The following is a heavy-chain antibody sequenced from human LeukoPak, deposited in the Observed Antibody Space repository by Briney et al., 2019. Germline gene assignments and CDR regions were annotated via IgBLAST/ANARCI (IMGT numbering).Heavy chain of an antibody. D-gene: IGHD2-15*01. CDR3: AKDRRISDSDYDAFDI. CDR2: ISGSGGST. J-gene: IGHJ3*02. V-gene: IGHV3-23*01. CDR1: ELTFTSYP. Sequence: GGSLKLSFQPSELTFTSYPRSGFGRPPGKGLNWFSPISGSGGSTYYADSVKGRFTISRDNSKNTLYLQMNSLRAEDTAVYYCAKDRRISDSDYDAFDIWGQGTMVTASS.